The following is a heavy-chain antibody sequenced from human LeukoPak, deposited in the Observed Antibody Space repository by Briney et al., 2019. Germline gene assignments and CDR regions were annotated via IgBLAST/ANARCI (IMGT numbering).Heavy chain of an antibody. Sequence: SETLSLTCTVSGGSISSSSYYWGWIRQPPGKGLEWIGEINHSGSTNYNPSLKSRVTISVDTSKNQFSLKLSSVTAADTAVYYCARGRIRAVATINYWGQGTLVTVSS. CDR2: INHSGST. CDR1: GGSISSSSYY. D-gene: IGHD5-24*01. V-gene: IGHV4-39*07. CDR3: ARGRIRAVATINY. J-gene: IGHJ4*02.